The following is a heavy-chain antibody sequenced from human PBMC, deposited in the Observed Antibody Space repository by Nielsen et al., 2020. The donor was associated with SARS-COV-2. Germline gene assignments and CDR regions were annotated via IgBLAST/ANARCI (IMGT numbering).Heavy chain of an antibody. CDR3: AKDRATFMIYFRRGGPDY. J-gene: IGHJ4*02. D-gene: IGHD3/OR15-3a*01. V-gene: IGHV3-30*18. CDR2: ISYEGSKQ. Sequence: VRQMPGKGLEWVAYISYEGSKQFYADSVKGRFTVSRDFSKTTLYLQMDSLRPEDTAMYYCAKDRATFMIYFRRGGPDYWGQGALVTVSS.